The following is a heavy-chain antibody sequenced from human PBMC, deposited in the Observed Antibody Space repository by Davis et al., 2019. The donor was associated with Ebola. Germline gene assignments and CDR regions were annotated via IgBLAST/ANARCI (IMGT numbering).Heavy chain of an antibody. CDR1: GYSFTSYW. Sequence: KVSCKGSGYSFTSYWIGWVRQMPGKGLEWMGIIYPGDSDTRYSPSFQGQVTISADKSISTAYLQWSSLKASDTAMYYCARHCSGGSCYPARYYYYYGMDVWGQGTTVTVSS. CDR2: IYPGDSDT. V-gene: IGHV5-51*01. D-gene: IGHD2-15*01. CDR3: ARHCSGGSCYPARYYYYYGMDV. J-gene: IGHJ6*02.